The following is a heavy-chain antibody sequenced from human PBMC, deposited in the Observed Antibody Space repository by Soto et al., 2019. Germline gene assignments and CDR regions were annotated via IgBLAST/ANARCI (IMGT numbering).Heavy chain of an antibody. Sequence: QLQLQESGPGLVKPSETLSLTCTVSGGSINNSSFYWGWVRRPPGKRLEWIGSIYYSGSAYYNPSLKSRLTISVDTSKNQFSLNLSSVTAADTAVYFCARRPLVRGIIPYYFDSWGQGTLVTVSS. CDR1: GGSINNSSFY. D-gene: IGHD3-10*01. CDR2: IYYSGSA. J-gene: IGHJ4*02. V-gene: IGHV4-39*01. CDR3: ARRPLVRGIIPYYFDS.